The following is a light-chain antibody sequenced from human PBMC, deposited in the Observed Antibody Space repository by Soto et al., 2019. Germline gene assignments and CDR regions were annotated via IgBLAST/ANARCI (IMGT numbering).Light chain of an antibody. CDR2: RVS. Sequence: QSALTQPASVSGSPGQSITISCTGTIGDVGGYDYVSWYQQHPGKAPKLMIFRVSNRPSGVSNRFSGSKSGDTASLTISGLQADDEADYYCSSYSTSRTPVFGGGTKVTAL. J-gene: IGLJ2*01. V-gene: IGLV2-14*03. CDR3: SSYSTSRTPV. CDR1: IGDVGGYDY.